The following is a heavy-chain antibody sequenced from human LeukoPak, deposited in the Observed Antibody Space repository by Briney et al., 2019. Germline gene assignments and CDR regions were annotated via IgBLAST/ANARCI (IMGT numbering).Heavy chain of an antibody. D-gene: IGHD6-13*01. Sequence: SETLSLTCAVSGGCFSAYYWSWIRQPPGKGLEWIWEINHSGSTNYNPSLKSRLTTSFDTSNNQSSLKLSSSTAADTAVYYCAREARAAAGTGYWGQGTLVTVSS. CDR2: INHSGST. CDR3: AREARAAAGTGY. V-gene: IGHV4-34*01. CDR1: GGCFSAYY. J-gene: IGHJ4*02.